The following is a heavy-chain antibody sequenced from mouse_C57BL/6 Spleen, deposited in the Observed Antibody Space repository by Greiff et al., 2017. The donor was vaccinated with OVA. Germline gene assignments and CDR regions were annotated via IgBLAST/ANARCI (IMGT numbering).Heavy chain of an antibody. CDR3: VYYYGSSGAWFAY. D-gene: IGHD1-1*01. Sequence: VKLQQPGTELVKPGASVKLSCKASGYTFTSYWMHWVKQRPGQGLEWIGNINPSNGGTNYNEKFKSKATLTVDKSSSTAYMQLSSLTSEDSAVYYCVYYYGSSGAWFAYWGQGTLVTVSA. V-gene: IGHV1-53*01. CDR1: GYTFTSYW. J-gene: IGHJ3*01. CDR2: INPSNGGT.